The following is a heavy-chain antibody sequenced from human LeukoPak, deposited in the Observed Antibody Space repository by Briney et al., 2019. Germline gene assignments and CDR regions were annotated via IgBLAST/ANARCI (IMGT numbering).Heavy chain of an antibody. Sequence: PSETLSLTCTVSNASISRYYWSWIRQPPGKGLEWIGYIYSSGSTSYNPSLKSRVTISVDTSKNQFSLNPSSVTAADTAAYYCARHGGSGWFDLDFWALGTLITVSS. V-gene: IGHV4-59*08. CDR1: NASISRYY. CDR3: ARHGGSGWFDLDF. CDR2: IYSSGST. D-gene: IGHD6-19*01. J-gene: IGHJ4*02.